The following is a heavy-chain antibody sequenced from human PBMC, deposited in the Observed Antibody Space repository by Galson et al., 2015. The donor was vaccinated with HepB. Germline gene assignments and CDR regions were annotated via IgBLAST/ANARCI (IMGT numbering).Heavy chain of an antibody. CDR1: GFTFSSYA. J-gene: IGHJ4*02. CDR2: ISYDGSNK. CDR3: ARGPEDQLLGAFDY. Sequence: SLRLSCAASGFTFSSYAMHWVRQAPGKGLEWVAVISYDGSNKYYADSVKGRFTISRDNSKNTLYLQMNSLRAEDTAVYYCARGPEDQLLGAFDYWGQGTLVTVSS. D-gene: IGHD2-2*01. V-gene: IGHV3-30-3*01.